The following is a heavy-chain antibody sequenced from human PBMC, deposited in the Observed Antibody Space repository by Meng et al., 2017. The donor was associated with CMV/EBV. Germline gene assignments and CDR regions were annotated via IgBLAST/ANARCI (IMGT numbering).Heavy chain of an antibody. D-gene: IGHD4-17*01. J-gene: IGHJ4*02. CDR1: GFTVSSNY. CDR2: IYSGGST. V-gene: IGHV3-53*01. Sequence: GESLKISCAASGFTVSSNYMSWVRQAPGKGLEWVSVIYSGGSTYYADSVKGRFTTSRDNSKNTLYLQMNSLRAEDTAVYYCARRGVTTKEFDYWGQGTLVTVSS. CDR3: ARRGVTTKEFDY.